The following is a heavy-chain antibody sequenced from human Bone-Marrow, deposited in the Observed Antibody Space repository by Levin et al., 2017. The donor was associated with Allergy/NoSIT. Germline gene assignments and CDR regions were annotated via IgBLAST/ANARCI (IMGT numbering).Heavy chain of an antibody. CDR2: IKADGSEK. Sequence: GGSLRLSCAASGFTFNLYWMTWVRQAPGKGLEWVAKIKADGSEKYYVDSLKGRFSISRDNTRKSVSLQISNLRAEDTAVYYCARDSFSTSSGLDYYYGLDGWGQGTTVTV. CDR3: ARDSFSTSSGLDYYYGLDG. D-gene: IGHD2-2*01. CDR1: GFTFNLYW. J-gene: IGHJ6*02. V-gene: IGHV3-7*01.